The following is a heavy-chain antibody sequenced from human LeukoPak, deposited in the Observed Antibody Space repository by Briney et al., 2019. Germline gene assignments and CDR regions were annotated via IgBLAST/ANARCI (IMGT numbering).Heavy chain of an antibody. D-gene: IGHD6-19*01. Sequence: ASVKVSCKASGYTFTGYYMHWVRQAPGQGLEWMGWINPNSGGTNYAQKFQGRVTMTTDTSTSTAYMELRSLRSDDTAVYYCARRWIAVAVGHFDYWGQGTLVTVSS. CDR1: GYTFTGYY. V-gene: IGHV1-2*02. J-gene: IGHJ4*02. CDR3: ARRWIAVAVGHFDY. CDR2: INPNSGGT.